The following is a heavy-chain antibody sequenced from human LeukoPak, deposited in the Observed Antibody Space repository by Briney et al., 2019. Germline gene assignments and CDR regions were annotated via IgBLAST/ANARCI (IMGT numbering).Heavy chain of an antibody. Sequence: SETLSLTCAVYGGSFSDYYWGWIRQPPGKGLEWIGEINHSGSTNYNPSLKSRVTISVDTSKNQFSLKLSSVTAADTAVYYCARGTPMATNYYFDFWGQGTLVTVSS. CDR1: GGSFSDYY. D-gene: IGHD5-18*01. CDR3: ARGTPMATNYYFDF. J-gene: IGHJ4*02. CDR2: INHSGST. V-gene: IGHV4-34*01.